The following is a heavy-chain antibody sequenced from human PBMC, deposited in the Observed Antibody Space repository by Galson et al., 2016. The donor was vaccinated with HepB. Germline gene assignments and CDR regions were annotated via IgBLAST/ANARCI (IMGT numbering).Heavy chain of an antibody. V-gene: IGHV3-23*01. J-gene: IGHJ4*02. Sequence: LEWVSTIRDSGTRTYYADSVKGRFTISRDNSRNTLYLQMNSLRVDDTAVYHFAKDQAYEWYFDSWGQGTLVTVSS. CDR3: AKDQAYEWYFDS. CDR2: IRDSGTRT. D-gene: IGHD3-3*01.